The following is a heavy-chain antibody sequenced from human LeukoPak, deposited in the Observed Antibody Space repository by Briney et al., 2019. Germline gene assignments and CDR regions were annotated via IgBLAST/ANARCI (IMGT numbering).Heavy chain of an antibody. Sequence: PSETLSLTCTVSGGSVSGSTYYWNWIRQPPGKGLEWIGYIYHSGSTTNYNPSLKSRATITVDTSKNQFSLKLNYVTAADTAVHYCARDEDNSGRYYYYMDVWGKGTTVTVSS. CDR1: GGSVSGSTYY. J-gene: IGHJ6*03. D-gene: IGHD3-22*01. CDR3: ARDEDNSGRYYYYMDV. V-gene: IGHV4-61*01. CDR2: IYHSGSTT.